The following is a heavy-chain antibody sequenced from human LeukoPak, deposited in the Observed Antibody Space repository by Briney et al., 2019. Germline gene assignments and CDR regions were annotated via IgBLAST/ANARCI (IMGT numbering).Heavy chain of an antibody. CDR3: ARVISFGDTSDP. D-gene: IGHD3/OR15-3a*01. Sequence: GGSLRLSCEGSGFTFNKLWINWVRHVPGRGLEWVANISPDGSVRKYVDSVKGRFAISRDNAQNSVSLHMSSLRPDDTAIYYCARVISFGDTSDPWGQGTHVIVS. CDR1: GFTFNKLW. CDR2: ISPDGSVR. V-gene: IGHV3-7*01. J-gene: IGHJ5*02.